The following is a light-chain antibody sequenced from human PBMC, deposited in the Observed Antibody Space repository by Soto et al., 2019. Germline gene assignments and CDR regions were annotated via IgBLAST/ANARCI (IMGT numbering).Light chain of an antibody. CDR2: GNS. J-gene: IGLJ2*01. CDR1: SSNIGAGYD. Sequence: QSVLTQPPSVSGAPGQRVTISCTGSSSNIGAGYDVHWYQQLPGTAPKLLISGNSNRPSGVPDRFSGSKSVTSASLAITGLQAEDEADYYCQSYDSSLSGVVFGGGTKLTVL. CDR3: QSYDSSLSGVV. V-gene: IGLV1-40*01.